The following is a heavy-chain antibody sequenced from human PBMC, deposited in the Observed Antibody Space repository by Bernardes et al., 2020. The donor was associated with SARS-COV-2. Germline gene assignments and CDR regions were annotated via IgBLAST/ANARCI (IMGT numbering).Heavy chain of an antibody. V-gene: IGHV3-21*01. CDR3: SRDLAPRLRDWYFDL. Sequence: GGSLRLSCAASGFTFSNYDMNWVRQAPGKGLEWVSYISRTSSHIYYADPVKGRFTISRDNAENSLYLQMNSLTAEDTAVYYCSRDLAPRLRDWYFDLWSRGTLVTVSS. CDR2: ISRTSSHI. J-gene: IGHJ2*01. CDR1: GFTFSNYD. D-gene: IGHD5-12*01.